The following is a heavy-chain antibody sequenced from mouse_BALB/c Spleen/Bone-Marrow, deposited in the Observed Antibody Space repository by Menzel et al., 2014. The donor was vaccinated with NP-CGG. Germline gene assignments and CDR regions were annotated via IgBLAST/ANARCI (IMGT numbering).Heavy chain of an antibody. CDR2: INPSNGRT. V-gene: IGHV1S81*02. CDR3: ARCYYGNYFGY. D-gene: IGHD2-1*01. J-gene: IGHJ2*01. Sequence: VQLQQSGAELVKPGASVKLSCKASGYTFTSYWMHWVKQRPGQGLEWIGEINPSNGRTNYNEKFKSKATLTVDKSSSTAYMQLSSLTSEDSAVYYCARCYYGNYFGYWGQGTTLTVSS. CDR1: GYTFTSYW.